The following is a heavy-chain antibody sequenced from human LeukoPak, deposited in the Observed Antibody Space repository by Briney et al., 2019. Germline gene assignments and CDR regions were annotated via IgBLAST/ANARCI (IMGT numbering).Heavy chain of an antibody. CDR2: ISDSGGRT. J-gene: IGHJ4*02. CDR1: GITLSNYG. V-gene: IGHV3-23*01. CDR3: AKRGVVIRVILVGFHKEAYYFDS. D-gene: IGHD3-22*01. Sequence: RGSLRLSCAVSGITLSNYGMTWVRQAPGKGLEWVAGISDSGGRTNYADSVKGRFTISRDNPKNTLYLQMNSLRAEDTAVYFCAKRGVVIRVILVGFHKEAYYFDSWGQGALVTVSS.